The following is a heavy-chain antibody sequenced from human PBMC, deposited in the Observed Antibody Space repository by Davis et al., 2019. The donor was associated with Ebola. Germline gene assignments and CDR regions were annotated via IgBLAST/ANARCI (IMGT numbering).Heavy chain of an antibody. CDR1: GFTFSSYS. CDR3: AKSRINDYADIDS. J-gene: IGHJ4*02. CDR2: LSSSSSTI. V-gene: IGHV3-48*02. D-gene: IGHD4/OR15-4a*01. Sequence: GESLKISCAASGFTFSSYSMNWVRQTPGKGPEWVSYLSSSSSTIYYADSVKGRFTISRDNAKNSLYLQMNSLRDEDTAMYYCAKSRINDYADIDSWGQGTLVTVSS.